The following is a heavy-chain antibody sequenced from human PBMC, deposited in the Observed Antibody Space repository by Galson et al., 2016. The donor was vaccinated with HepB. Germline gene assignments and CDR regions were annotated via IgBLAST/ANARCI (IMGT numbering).Heavy chain of an antibody. CDR1: GDSITSGGYY. CDR2: ISHTGDT. V-gene: IGHV4-31*03. CDR3: ARAAAAAPDF. J-gene: IGHJ4*02. D-gene: IGHD6-13*01. Sequence: TLSLTCTVSGDSITSGGYYWSWIRQHPQRGLEWIGYISHTGDTFYNPSLKSRVSIFKDTSANRFSLQLVSATAADSAMYYCARAAAAAPDFWGRGSLVTVSS.